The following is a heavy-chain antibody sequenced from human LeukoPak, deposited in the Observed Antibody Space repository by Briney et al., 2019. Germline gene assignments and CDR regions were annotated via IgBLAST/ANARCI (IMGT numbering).Heavy chain of an antibody. CDR3: AKVSTWSKYYFDY. Sequence: GGSLRLSCAASGFTVSNNYMNWVRQAPGKGLEWVSIIYSGGSTYYADSVKGRFTISRDNSKSSLYLQMNSLRADDTAVYYCAKVSTWSKYYFDYWGQGTLVTVSS. V-gene: IGHV3-53*01. D-gene: IGHD2-15*01. CDR1: GFTVSNNY. CDR2: IYSGGST. J-gene: IGHJ4*02.